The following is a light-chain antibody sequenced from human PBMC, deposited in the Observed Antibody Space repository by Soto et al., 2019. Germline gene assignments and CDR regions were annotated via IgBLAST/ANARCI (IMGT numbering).Light chain of an antibody. V-gene: IGLV8-61*01. Sequence: QTVVIQESSLSVSPGGTVTLTCGLRSAPISTTYYPAWYQQTPGQAPRTLIYSTNTRSSGVPDRFSGSIRGNKAALTITGAQAEDEAEYHCVLYMGSGAYLFGPGTKLPS. CDR3: VLYMGSGAYL. CDR1: SAPISTTYY. J-gene: IGLJ1*01. CDR2: STN.